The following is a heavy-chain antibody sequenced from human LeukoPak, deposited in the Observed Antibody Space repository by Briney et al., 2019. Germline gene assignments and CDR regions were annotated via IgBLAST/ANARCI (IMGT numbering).Heavy chain of an antibody. CDR2: ISSSSNVI. V-gene: IGHV3-48*01. D-gene: IGHD5-18*01. J-gene: IGHJ6*03. CDR1: GFTFNSYA. Sequence: GGSLRLPCAASGFTFNSYAFNWVRQAPGKGLEWVSYISSSSNVIYYTDSVKGRFTISRDNSRNLLYLQMNSLRAEDTAVYYCARDRHGYSYGFHRGYSDNNYMDVWGKGTTVTISS. CDR3: ARDRHGYSYGFHRGYSDNNYMDV.